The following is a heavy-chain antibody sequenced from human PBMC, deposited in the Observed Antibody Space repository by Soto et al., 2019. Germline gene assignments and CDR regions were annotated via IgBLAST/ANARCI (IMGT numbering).Heavy chain of an antibody. Sequence: SSVKVSFKSSGFTFTSSAVQWVLQARGQRLEWIGWIVVGSGNTNYAQKFQERVTITRDMSTSTAYMELSSLRSEDTAVYYCAAEGGHCSGGSCEEYYYYGMDVWGQGTTVTVSS. CDR3: AAEGGHCSGGSCEEYYYYGMDV. D-gene: IGHD2-15*01. CDR2: IVVGSGNT. CDR1: GFTFTSSA. J-gene: IGHJ6*02. V-gene: IGHV1-58*01.